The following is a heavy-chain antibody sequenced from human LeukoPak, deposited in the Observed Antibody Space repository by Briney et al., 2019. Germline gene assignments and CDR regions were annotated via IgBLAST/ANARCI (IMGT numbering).Heavy chain of an antibody. Sequence: PSETLSLTCTVSGGSVTSGSYYWSWIRQPPGKGLEWIGYIYYSGGTNYNPSLKSRVTISVDTSKNQFSLKLSSVTAADTAVYYCARVGKKYSSGWYYGYWGQGTLVTVSS. CDR1: GGSVTSGSYY. V-gene: IGHV4-61*01. CDR2: IYYSGGT. J-gene: IGHJ4*02. D-gene: IGHD6-19*01. CDR3: ARVGKKYSSGWYYGY.